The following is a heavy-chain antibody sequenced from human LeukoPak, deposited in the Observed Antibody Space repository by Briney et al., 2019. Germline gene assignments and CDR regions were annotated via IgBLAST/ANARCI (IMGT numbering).Heavy chain of an antibody. CDR3: ARYRYCSSTSCYPYYYHYMDV. CDR1: GCSISSGYY. CDR2: IYHSGST. D-gene: IGHD2-2*01. V-gene: IGHV4-38-2*02. Sequence: PSETLSLTCTVSGCSISSGYYWGWIRQPPGKGLEWIGSIYHSGSTYYNPSLKSRVTISVDTSKNQFSLKLSSVTAADTAVYYCARYRYCSSTSCYPYYYHYMDVWGKGTTVTVSS. J-gene: IGHJ6*03.